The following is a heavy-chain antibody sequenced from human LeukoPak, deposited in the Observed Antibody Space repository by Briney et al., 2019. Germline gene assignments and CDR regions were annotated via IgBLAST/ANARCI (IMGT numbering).Heavy chain of an antibody. Sequence: GGSLRLSCAASGFTFDDYSMHWVRQAPGKGLEWVSLISWDGGNREYADSVKGRFTISRDNSRNSLFLQMNSLTTEDTAFYYCAKDYSSSGHFDYWGQGTLVTVSS. V-gene: IGHV3-43*01. D-gene: IGHD6-13*01. CDR1: GFTFDDYS. J-gene: IGHJ4*02. CDR3: AKDYSSSGHFDY. CDR2: ISWDGGNR.